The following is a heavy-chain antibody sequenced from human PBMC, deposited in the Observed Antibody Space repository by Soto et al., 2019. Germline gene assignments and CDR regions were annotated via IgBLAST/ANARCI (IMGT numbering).Heavy chain of an antibody. CDR3: AREGGGYCSGGSCQVDY. CDR2: IYYRGNT. Sequence: SETLSLTCTVSGGSISSSSYYWGWIRQPPGKGLEWIGSIYYRGNTYYNPSLKSRVTISVDTSKNQFSLKRSSVTAADTAVYYCAREGGGYCSGGSCQVDYWGQGTLVTVSS. V-gene: IGHV4-39*02. D-gene: IGHD2-15*01. J-gene: IGHJ4*02. CDR1: GGSISSSSYY.